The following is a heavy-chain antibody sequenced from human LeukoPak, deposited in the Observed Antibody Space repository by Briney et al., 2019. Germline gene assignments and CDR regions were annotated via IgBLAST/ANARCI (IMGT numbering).Heavy chain of an antibody. V-gene: IGHV3-9*01. J-gene: IGHJ4*02. D-gene: IGHD1-26*01. CDR2: ISWNSGTI. Sequence: QPGRSLRLSCAGSGFIFNNYAMHWVRQPPGKGLEWVSGISWNSGTIDYADSVRGRFSISRDNAKNTLYLQMNSLRAEDTAVYYCGRDLGGRSGYWGQGTLVTVSS. CDR1: GFIFNNYA. CDR3: GRDLGGRSGY.